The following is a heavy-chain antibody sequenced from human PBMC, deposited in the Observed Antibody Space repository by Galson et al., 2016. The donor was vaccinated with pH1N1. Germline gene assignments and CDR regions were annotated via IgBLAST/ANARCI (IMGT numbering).Heavy chain of an antibody. Sequence: QSGAEVKKPGESLRISCKGSGYSFSNYWIGWVRQMPGKGLEWMGIIYPGDSETKYSPSFQGQVTFSADKSSSTAYLQWGSLKASDTAMYYCARRDTLYGVDVWGQGTTVTVSS. D-gene: IGHD5-18*01. CDR3: ARRDTLYGVDV. CDR2: IYPGDSET. CDR1: GYSFSNYW. J-gene: IGHJ6*02. V-gene: IGHV5-51*01.